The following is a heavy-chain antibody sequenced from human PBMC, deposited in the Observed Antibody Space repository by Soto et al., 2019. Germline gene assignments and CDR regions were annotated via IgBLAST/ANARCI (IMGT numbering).Heavy chain of an antibody. CDR3: ARDPHEYWTSYWFDP. J-gene: IGHJ5*02. V-gene: IGHV1-18*01. D-gene: IGHD3-3*01. CDR1: GYNFNFYG. Sequence: ASVKVSCKASGYNFNFYGINWVRLAPGQGLELMGWISAYDGKTTYAEKFQGRVTMTTDASTSTAYMELRSLRSDDTAVYYCARDPHEYWTSYWFDPWGQGTLVTVSS. CDR2: ISAYDGKT.